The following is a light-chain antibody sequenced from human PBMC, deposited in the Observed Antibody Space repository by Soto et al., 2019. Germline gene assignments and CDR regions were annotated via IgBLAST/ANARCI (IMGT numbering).Light chain of an antibody. CDR2: GAS. Sequence: EIVLTQSPGTLSLSPGERATLSCRASQSVSSSFLAWYQQKPGQAPRLLIYGASTRATGITDRFSGSGSGTEFTLTTSRLEPEDFAVYYCQQYDSSPWTFGQGTKVEIK. CDR1: QSVSSSF. V-gene: IGKV3-20*01. CDR3: QQYDSSPWT. J-gene: IGKJ1*01.